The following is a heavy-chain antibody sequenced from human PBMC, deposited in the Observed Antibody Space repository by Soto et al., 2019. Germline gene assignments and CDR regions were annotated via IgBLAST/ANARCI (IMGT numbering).Heavy chain of an antibody. Sequence: SETLSLTCTVSGDSISSYYWSWIRQPPGKGLEWIGYIYYSGSTNYNPSLKSRVTISVDTSKNQFSLKLSSVTAADTAVYYCARVSVYGYDILTGYLDYWGQGTLVTVSS. V-gene: IGHV4-59*01. CDR3: ARVSVYGYDILTGYLDY. CDR2: IYYSGST. J-gene: IGHJ4*02. D-gene: IGHD3-9*01. CDR1: GDSISSYY.